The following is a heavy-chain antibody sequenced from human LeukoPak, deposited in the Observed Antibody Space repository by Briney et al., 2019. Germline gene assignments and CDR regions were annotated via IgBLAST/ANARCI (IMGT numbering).Heavy chain of an antibody. J-gene: IGHJ3*02. CDR3: AKGVIYCSGGACYFGTFDI. Sequence: GGSLRLSCAASGFSFSNYVVSWVRQAPGKGLEWVSGISDGGADTYYADSVKGRFTISRDNSKNTLSLQVNSLRAEDTAVYYCAKGVIYCSGGACYFGTFDIWGLGTMVTVSS. CDR1: GFSFSNYV. D-gene: IGHD2-15*01. CDR2: ISDGGADT. V-gene: IGHV3-23*01.